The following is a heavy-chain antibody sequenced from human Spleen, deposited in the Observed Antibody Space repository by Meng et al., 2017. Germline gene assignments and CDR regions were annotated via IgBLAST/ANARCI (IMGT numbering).Heavy chain of an antibody. Sequence: ASVKVSCKASGNTFTSYAMHWVRQAPGQRLEWMGWINAGNGDTKYSQKFQGRVTMTEDTSTDTAYMELSSLRSEDTAVYYCATAGLGWPQFFFDYWGQGTLVTVSS. D-gene: IGHD3/OR15-3a*01. V-gene: IGHV1-3*01. CDR3: ATAGLGWPQFFFDY. CDR2: INAGNGDT. J-gene: IGHJ4*02. CDR1: GNTFTSYA.